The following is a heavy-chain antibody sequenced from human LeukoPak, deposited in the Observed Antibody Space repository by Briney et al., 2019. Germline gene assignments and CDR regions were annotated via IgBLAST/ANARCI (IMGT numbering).Heavy chain of an antibody. CDR1: GFTFSSYA. CDR2: ISGSGDSK. D-gene: IGHD4-17*01. CDR3: ANKVNTVTTADY. V-gene: IGHV3-23*01. Sequence: GGSLRLSCAASGFTFSSYAMSWVRQAPEKGLEWVSAISGSGDSKLYADSVKGRFTISRDNSKNTLYLQMNSLRAEDTAVYYCANKVNTVTTADYWGQGTLVTVSS. J-gene: IGHJ4*02.